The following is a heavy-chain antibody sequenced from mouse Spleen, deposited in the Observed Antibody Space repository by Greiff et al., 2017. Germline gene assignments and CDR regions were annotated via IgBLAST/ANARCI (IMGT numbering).Heavy chain of an antibody. V-gene: IGHV1-19*01. Sequence: VQLQQSGPVLVKPGASVKMSCKASGYTFTDYYMNWVKQSHGKSLEWIGVINPYNGGTSYNQKFKGKATLTVDKSSSTAYMELNSLTSEDSAVYYCARRITTSRDGFDYWGQGTTLTVSS. J-gene: IGHJ2*01. CDR2: INPYNGGT. CDR1: GYTFTDYY. D-gene: IGHD2-4*01. CDR3: ARRITTSRDGFDY.